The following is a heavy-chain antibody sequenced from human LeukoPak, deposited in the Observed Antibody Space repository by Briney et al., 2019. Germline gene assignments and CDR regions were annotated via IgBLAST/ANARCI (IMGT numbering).Heavy chain of an antibody. CDR3: ARDRSSGYYGDWFDP. Sequence: SETLSLTCTVSGGSISSYYWSWIRQPAGKGLEWIGRIYTSGSTNYNPSFKSRVTMSVDTSKNQFSLKLSSVTAADTAVYYCARDRSSGYYGDWFDPWGQGTLVTVSS. V-gene: IGHV4-4*07. J-gene: IGHJ5*02. CDR1: GGSISSYY. D-gene: IGHD3-22*01. CDR2: IYTSGST.